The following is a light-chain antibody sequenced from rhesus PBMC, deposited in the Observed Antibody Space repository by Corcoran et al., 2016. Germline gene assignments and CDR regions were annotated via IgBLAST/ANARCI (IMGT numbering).Light chain of an antibody. CDR1: QGINRE. V-gene: IGKV1-94*01. Sequence: DIQMTQSPSSLSASVGGRVTVTCRASQGINRELSWYQQKPGKAPTLLIYGASSLQTGVSYRFSGSGSGTDYTLTITSLQPDDVATYYCLQDYSTPWTFGQGTKVEIK. J-gene: IGKJ1*01. CDR3: LQDYSTPWT. CDR2: GAS.